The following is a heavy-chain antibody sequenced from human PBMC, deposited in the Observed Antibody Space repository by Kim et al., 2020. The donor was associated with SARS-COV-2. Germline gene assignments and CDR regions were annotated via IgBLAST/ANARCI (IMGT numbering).Heavy chain of an antibody. CDR2: INSNSGGT. CDR1: GYTFTGYY. V-gene: IGHV1-2*06. CDR3: ARDPPRKYSSSWYEVDY. J-gene: IGHJ4*02. D-gene: IGHD6-13*01. Sequence: ASVKVSCKASGYTFTGYYMHWVRQAPGQGLEWMGRINSNSGGTNYAQKFQGRVNMTRDTSISTAYMELSRLRSADTAVYYCARDPPRKYSSSWYEVDYWGQGTLVSVST.